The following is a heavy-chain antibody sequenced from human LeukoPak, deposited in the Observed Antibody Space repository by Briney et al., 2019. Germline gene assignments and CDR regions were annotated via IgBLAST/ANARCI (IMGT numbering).Heavy chain of an antibody. CDR1: GFTFSSYW. CDR3: ARGARIAAEYYYYYMDV. J-gene: IGHJ6*03. D-gene: IGHD6-13*01. Sequence: QAGGSLRLSCAASGFTFSSYWMTWVRQAPGKGLDWVAHIKEDGTETHYVDSVKGRFTISRDNAKNSLYLQMNSLRAEDTAVYYCARGARIAAEYYYYYMDVWGKGTTVTISS. V-gene: IGHV3-7*01. CDR2: IKEDGTET.